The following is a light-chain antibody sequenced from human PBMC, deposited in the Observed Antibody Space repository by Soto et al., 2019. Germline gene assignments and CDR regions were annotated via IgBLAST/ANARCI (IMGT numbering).Light chain of an antibody. CDR1: QNIGSY. V-gene: IGKV3-11*01. Sequence: EIVLPQSPATLSLSPGERATLSFRASQNIGSYLAWYQQIPGQVPRLVIYDTSNRATGIPARFSGSGSGTDFTLTISSLEPEDFAVYYCQQRHLWPITFGQGTRLEIK. J-gene: IGKJ5*01. CDR2: DTS. CDR3: QQRHLWPIT.